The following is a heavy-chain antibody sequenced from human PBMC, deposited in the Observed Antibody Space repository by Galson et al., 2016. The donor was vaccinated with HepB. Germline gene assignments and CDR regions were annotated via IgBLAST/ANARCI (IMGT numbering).Heavy chain of an antibody. D-gene: IGHD5-12*01. CDR1: GGSISSTSYY. CDR3: ATGRATISQVDY. Sequence: SETLSLTCTVSGGSISSTSYYWGWIRQPPGKGLEWIGSIYYSGSTYYNPSLTSRVTISVDTSKNQFSLKLSSVTAADTAVYYCATGRATISQVDYWGQGTLVTVSS. CDR2: IYYSGST. J-gene: IGHJ4*02. V-gene: IGHV4-39*01.